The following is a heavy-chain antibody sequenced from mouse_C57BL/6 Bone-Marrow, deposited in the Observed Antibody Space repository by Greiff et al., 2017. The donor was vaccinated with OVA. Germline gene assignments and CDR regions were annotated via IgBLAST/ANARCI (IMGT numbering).Heavy chain of an antibody. CDR3: SRGGVIYYDSPFAY. J-gene: IGHJ3*01. V-gene: IGHV1-72*01. D-gene: IGHD2-4*01. CDR1: GYTFTSYW. Sequence: VKLLESGAELVKPGASVKLSCKASGYTFTSYWMHWVKQRPGRGLEWIGRIDPNSGGTKYNEKFKSKATLTVDKPSSTAYMQLSSLTSEDSAVYYCSRGGVIYYDSPFAYWGQGTLVTVSA. CDR2: IDPNSGGT.